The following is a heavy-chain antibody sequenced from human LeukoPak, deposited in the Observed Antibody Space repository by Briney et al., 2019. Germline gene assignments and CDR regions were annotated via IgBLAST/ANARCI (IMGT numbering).Heavy chain of an antibody. CDR3: TTQLLYEHNFDY. V-gene: IGHV3-15*01. D-gene: IGHD2-2*02. J-gene: IGHJ4*02. CDR1: GFTFSDAW. CDR2: IKSNTDGGTT. Sequence: SGGSLRLSCAASGFTFSDAWMSWVRQTPGKGLEWVGRIKSNTDGGTTDFAAPVKGRFTVSRDDSENALYLQMNSLKAEDTAVYYCTTQLLYEHNFDYWGQGTLVTVSS.